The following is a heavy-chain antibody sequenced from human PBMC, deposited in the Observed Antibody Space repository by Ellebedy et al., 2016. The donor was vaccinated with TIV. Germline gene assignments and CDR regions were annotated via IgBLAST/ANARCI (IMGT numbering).Heavy chain of an antibody. V-gene: IGHV4-31*03. Sequence: LRLSXTVSGGSISSGGYYWSWIRQHPGKGLEWIGYIYYSGSTYYNPSLKSRVTISVDTSKNQFSLKLSSVTAADTAVYYCARDDNCSGGSCYPRKYYGMDVWGQGTTVTVSS. CDR2: IYYSGST. CDR1: GGSISSGGYY. J-gene: IGHJ6*02. D-gene: IGHD2-15*01. CDR3: ARDDNCSGGSCYPRKYYGMDV.